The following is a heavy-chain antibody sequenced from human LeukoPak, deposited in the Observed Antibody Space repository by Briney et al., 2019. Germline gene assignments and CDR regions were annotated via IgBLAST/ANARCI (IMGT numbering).Heavy chain of an antibody. Sequence: ASVKVSCKASGYTFSNYAVHWVRQAPGQSLEWMGWIIPGYGNTKYSQKFQGRVTISRDTSANTVYMELSSLRSEDTAVYYCARDDGSTWLLGYWGQGTLVTVSS. D-gene: IGHD6-13*01. CDR2: IIPGYGNT. V-gene: IGHV1-3*01. CDR1: GYTFSNYA. CDR3: ARDDGSTWLLGY. J-gene: IGHJ4*02.